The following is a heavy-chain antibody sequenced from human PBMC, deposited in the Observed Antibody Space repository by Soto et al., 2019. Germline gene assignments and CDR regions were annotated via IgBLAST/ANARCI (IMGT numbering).Heavy chain of an antibody. D-gene: IGHD3-22*01. V-gene: IGHV4-38-2*02. CDR2: IYHSGST. J-gene: IGHJ5*02. CDR3: ARGIGDSYYYDSSGYYWFDP. Sequence: SETLSLTCTVSGYSISSGYYWGWIRQPPGKGLEWIGSIYHSGSTYYNPSLKSRVTISVDTSKNQFSLKLSSVTAADTAVYYCARGIGDSYYYDSSGYYWFDPWGQGTLVTVSS. CDR1: GYSISSGYY.